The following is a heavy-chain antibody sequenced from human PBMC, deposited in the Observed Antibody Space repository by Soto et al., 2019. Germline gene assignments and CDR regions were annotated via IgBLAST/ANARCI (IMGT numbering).Heavy chain of an antibody. CDR3: ARTLSTSYDSSGYYLESGWFDP. J-gene: IGHJ5*02. V-gene: IGHV4-30-2*01. CDR1: GGSIGSGRYS. Sequence: SETLSLTCTLSGGSIGSGRYSWSWIRQPPGKGLEWIGYIYHSGSTYYNPSLKSRVTISVDRSKNQFSLKLSSVTAADTAVYYCARTLSTSYDSSGYYLESGWFDPWGQGTLVTVSS. D-gene: IGHD3-22*01. CDR2: IYHSGST.